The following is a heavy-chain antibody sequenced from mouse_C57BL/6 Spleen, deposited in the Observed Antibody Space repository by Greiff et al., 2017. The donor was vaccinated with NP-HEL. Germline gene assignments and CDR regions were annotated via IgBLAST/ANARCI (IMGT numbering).Heavy chain of an antibody. V-gene: IGHV1-59*01. CDR1: DYTFTSYW. CDR2: IDPSDSYT. Sequence: QVQLQQPGAELVRPGTSVKLSCKASDYTFTSYWMHWVKQRPGQGLEWIGVIDPSDSYTNYNQKFKGKATLTVDTSSSTAYMQLSSLTSEDSAVYYCARSRYYFDYWGQGTTLTVSS. CDR3: ARSRYYFDY. J-gene: IGHJ2*01.